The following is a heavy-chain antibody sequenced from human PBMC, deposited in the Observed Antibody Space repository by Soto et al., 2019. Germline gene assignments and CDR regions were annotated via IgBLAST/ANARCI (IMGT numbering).Heavy chain of an antibody. Sequence: SLKISCAASGFTFDDYAMHWVRQAPGKGLEWVSGISWNSGSIGYADSVKGRFTISRDNAKNSLYLQMNSLRAEDTALYYCAKDISSSWANSAFDIWGQGTMVTVSS. D-gene: IGHD6-13*01. CDR1: GFTFDDYA. V-gene: IGHV3-9*01. J-gene: IGHJ3*02. CDR3: AKDISSSWANSAFDI. CDR2: ISWNSGSI.